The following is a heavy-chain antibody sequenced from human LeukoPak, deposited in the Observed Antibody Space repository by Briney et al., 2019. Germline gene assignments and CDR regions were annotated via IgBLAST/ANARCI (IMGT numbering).Heavy chain of an antibody. CDR1: GGSISSGDYS. CDR2: IYHTGGT. D-gene: IGHD6-19*01. J-gene: IGHJ5*02. Sequence: SSETLSLTCAVSGGSISSGDYSWSWVRQPPGKGLEWIGYIYHTGGTFYNPSLKSRVTISVDTSKNQFSLKLSSVTAADTAVYYCARVMVPTRGGDRRIAVANWFDPWGQGTLVTVSS. V-gene: IGHV4-30-2*01. CDR3: ARVMVPTRGGDRRIAVANWFDP.